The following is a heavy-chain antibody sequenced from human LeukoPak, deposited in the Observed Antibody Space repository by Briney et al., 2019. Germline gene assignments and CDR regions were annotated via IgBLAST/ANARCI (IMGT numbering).Heavy chain of an antibody. CDR2: ISSSSSYI. CDR1: GFSVTNNY. V-gene: IGHV3-21*01. D-gene: IGHD6-19*01. Sequence: GGSLRLSCAVSGFSVTNNYMSWVRQAPGKGLEWVSSISSSSSYIYYADSVKGRFTISRDNAKNSLYLQMNSLRAEDTAVYYCARAEVWLDYWGQGTLVTVSS. CDR3: ARAEVWLDY. J-gene: IGHJ4*02.